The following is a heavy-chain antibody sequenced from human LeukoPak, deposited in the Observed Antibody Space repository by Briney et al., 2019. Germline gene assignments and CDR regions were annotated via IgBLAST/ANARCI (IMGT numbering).Heavy chain of an antibody. V-gene: IGHV3-7*03. CDR1: GFPFIIYW. J-gene: IGHJ4*02. CDR2: IKQDGSVQ. Sequence: PGGPLRLSCQPSGFPFIIYWISWARKAPGKGLDWVPNIKQDGSVQYYVDSVKGRFTISRDNAKNSLSLQMNSLRAEDTAVYYCARKWAVAGSSYFDYWGQGTLVTVSS. D-gene: IGHD6-19*01. CDR3: ARKWAVAGSSYFDY.